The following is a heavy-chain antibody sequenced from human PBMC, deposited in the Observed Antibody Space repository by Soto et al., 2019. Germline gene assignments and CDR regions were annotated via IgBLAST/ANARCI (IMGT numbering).Heavy chain of an antibody. CDR1: GFTFSDYY. Sequence: GGSLRLSWAASGFTFSDYYTSWIRQAPGKGLEWVSYISSSGSTIYYADSVKGRFTISRDNAKNSLYLQMNSLRAEDTAVYYCARDRMYFYFWSGYLASYYYYGMEVWGQGITVTVSS. J-gene: IGHJ6*02. V-gene: IGHV3-11*01. D-gene: IGHD3-3*01. CDR3: ARDRMYFYFWSGYLASYYYYGMEV. CDR2: ISSSGSTI.